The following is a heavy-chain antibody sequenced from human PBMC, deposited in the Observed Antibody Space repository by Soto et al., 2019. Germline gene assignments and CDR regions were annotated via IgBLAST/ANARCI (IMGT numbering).Heavy chain of an antibody. CDR2: ISSSSSYI. CDR3: AIDRVGYCSSTSCYADAFDI. CDR1: GFTFSSYS. D-gene: IGHD2-2*03. J-gene: IGHJ3*02. Sequence: PGGSLRLSCAASGFTFSSYSMNWVRQAPGKGLEWVSSISSSSSYIYYADSVKGRFTISRDNAKNSLYLQMNSLRAEDTAVYYCAIDRVGYCSSTSCYADAFDIWGQGTMVTVSS. V-gene: IGHV3-21*01.